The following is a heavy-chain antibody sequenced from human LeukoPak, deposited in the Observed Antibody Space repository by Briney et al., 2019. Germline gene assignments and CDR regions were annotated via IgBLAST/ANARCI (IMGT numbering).Heavy chain of an antibody. Sequence: GGSLRLSCEGSGMTFRMCAMSWVRQAPGKGLEWVSSITASGTTTYYADSLKGRFTISRDNSKNTLYLQMNSLRAEDTAVYYCAKNGMYYDFWSGHFDYWGQGTLVTVSS. CDR2: ITASGTTT. CDR3: AKNGMYYDFWSGHFDY. J-gene: IGHJ4*02. CDR1: GMTFRMCA. D-gene: IGHD3-3*01. V-gene: IGHV3-23*01.